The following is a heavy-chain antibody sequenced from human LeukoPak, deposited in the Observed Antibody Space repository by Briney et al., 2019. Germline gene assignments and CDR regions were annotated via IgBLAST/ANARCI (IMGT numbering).Heavy chain of an antibody. Sequence: GESLKISCKGSGYTFSNYWIGWVRQTPGKGLEWMGIIYPGDSDTRYSPSFQGQVTISADKSISTAYLQWSSLKASDSAMYYCARTSGYDWGYFDSWGQGTLVTVSS. CDR3: ARTSGYDWGYFDS. V-gene: IGHV5-51*01. CDR2: IYPGDSDT. D-gene: IGHD5-12*01. CDR1: GYTFSNYW. J-gene: IGHJ4*02.